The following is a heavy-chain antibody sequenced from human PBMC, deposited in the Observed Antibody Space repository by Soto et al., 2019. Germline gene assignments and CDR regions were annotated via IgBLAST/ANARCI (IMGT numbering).Heavy chain of an antibody. V-gene: IGHV4-59*01. J-gene: IGHJ2*01. CDR2: IYYSGST. CDR1: GGSISSYY. D-gene: IGHD3-10*01. CDR3: ARDPDYYGSGSYYKIGYWYFDL. Sequence: QVQLQESGPGLVKPSETLSLTCTVSGGSISSYYWSWIRQPPGKGLEWIGYIYYSGSTNYNPSLKSRVTISVDTSKNQFSLKLSSVTAADTAVYYCARDPDYYGSGSYYKIGYWYFDLWGRGTLVTVSS.